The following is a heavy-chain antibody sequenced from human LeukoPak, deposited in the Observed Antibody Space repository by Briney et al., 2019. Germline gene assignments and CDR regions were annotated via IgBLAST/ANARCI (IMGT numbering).Heavy chain of an antibody. CDR1: GFTVSSNY. Sequence: GGSLRLSCAASGFTVSSNYMSWVRQAPGKGLEWVSVIYSGGSTYYADSVKGRFTISRDNSKNTLYLQMNSLRAEDTAVYYCARGRDGYNYPYWGQGTLVTVSS. CDR3: ARGRDGYNYPY. V-gene: IGHV3-53*01. J-gene: IGHJ4*02. CDR2: IYSGGST. D-gene: IGHD5-24*01.